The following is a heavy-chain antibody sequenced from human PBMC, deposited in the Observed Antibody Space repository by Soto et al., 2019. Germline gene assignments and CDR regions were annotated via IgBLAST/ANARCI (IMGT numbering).Heavy chain of an antibody. Sequence: SETLSLTCTVSGGSISSYYWSWIRQPPGKGLEWIGYIYYSGSTNYNPSLKSRVTISVDTSKNQFSLKLSSVTAADTAVYYCARAAWSGYDQTSWFDPWGQGTLVNVSS. CDR2: IYYSGST. D-gene: IGHD5-12*01. V-gene: IGHV4-59*08. CDR3: ARAAWSGYDQTSWFDP. CDR1: GGSISSYY. J-gene: IGHJ5*02.